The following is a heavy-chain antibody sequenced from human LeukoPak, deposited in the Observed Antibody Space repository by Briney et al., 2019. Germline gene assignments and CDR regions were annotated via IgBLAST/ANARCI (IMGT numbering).Heavy chain of an antibody. CDR1: GFTFSNYW. D-gene: IGHD6-19*01. Sequence: TGGSLRLSCAASGFTFSNYWMNWVRQAPGKGLEWVASIGEDGSENYYVDSVKGRFTISRDNAKNSLYPQMNSLRVEDTAVYYCATGGGWYFDYWGQGALITASS. CDR2: IGEDGSEN. J-gene: IGHJ4*02. V-gene: IGHV3-7*01. CDR3: ATGGGWYFDY.